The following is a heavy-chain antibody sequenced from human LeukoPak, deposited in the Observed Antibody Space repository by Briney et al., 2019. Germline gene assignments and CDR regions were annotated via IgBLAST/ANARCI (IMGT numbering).Heavy chain of an antibody. CDR3: AKDSHRGVPAAYDY. D-gene: IGHD2-2*01. CDR1: GFTVSSYS. Sequence: PGGSLRLSCAASGFTVSSYSMNWVRQAPGKGLEWVSAISGSGGSTYYADSVKGRFTISRDNSKNTLYLQMNSLRAEDTAVYYCAKDSHRGVPAAYDYWGQGTLVTVSS. CDR2: ISGSGGST. J-gene: IGHJ4*02. V-gene: IGHV3-23*01.